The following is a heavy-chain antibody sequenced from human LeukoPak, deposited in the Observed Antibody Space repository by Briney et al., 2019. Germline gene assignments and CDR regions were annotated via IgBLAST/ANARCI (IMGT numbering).Heavy chain of an antibody. CDR1: GGSFSGYY. CDR2: INHSGRT. D-gene: IGHD6-19*01. CDR3: ARGPYSSDWYLGGLDV. V-gene: IGHV4-34*01. Sequence: SETLSLTCAVYGGSFSGYYWSWIRQSQGKGLEWIGEINHSGRTNYNPSLKSRVTTSVDTSKKQFSLKLSSVTAADTAVYYCARGPYSSDWYLGGLDVWGRGTTVTVSS. J-gene: IGHJ6*02.